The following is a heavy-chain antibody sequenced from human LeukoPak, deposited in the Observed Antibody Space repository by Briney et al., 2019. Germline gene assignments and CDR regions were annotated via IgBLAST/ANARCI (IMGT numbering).Heavy chain of an antibody. Sequence: GGSLRLSCAASGFTFSSYGMHWVRQAPGKGLEWVAVISYDGSNKYYADSVKGRFTISRDNSKNTLYLQMNSLRAEDTAVYYCAKGSYQLLSNPTYYYYGMDVWGQGTTVTVSS. CDR3: AKGSYQLLSNPTYYYYGMDV. J-gene: IGHJ6*02. CDR1: GFTFSSYG. V-gene: IGHV3-30*18. D-gene: IGHD2-2*01. CDR2: ISYDGSNK.